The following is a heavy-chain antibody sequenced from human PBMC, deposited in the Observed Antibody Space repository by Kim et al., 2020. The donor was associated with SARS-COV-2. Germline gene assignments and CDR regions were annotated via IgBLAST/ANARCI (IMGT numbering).Heavy chain of an antibody. J-gene: IGHJ4*01. V-gene: IGHV3-33*01. CDR2: IWYDGTNK. D-gene: IGHD6-19*01. CDR1: GFNFSDYG. CDR3: AREDLRTSGCQDH. Sequence: GGSLRLSCAASGFNFSDYGMNWVRQAPGKGLEWLGVIWYDGTNKYYAGSVKGRFTISRDNSKNTLYLQMNNLRVDDTAVYYCAREDLRTSGCQDHWGHGTLVTVSS.